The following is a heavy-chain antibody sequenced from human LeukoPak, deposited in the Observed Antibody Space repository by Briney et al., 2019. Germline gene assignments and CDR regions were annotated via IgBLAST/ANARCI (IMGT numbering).Heavy chain of an antibody. Sequence: ASVKVSCKASGYTFTSYYMHWVRQAPGQGLEWMGIINPSGGSTSYAQKFQGRVTMTRDTSISTAYMELSRLRSDDTAVYYCARDRIVGAMGGGGFDPWGQGTLVTVSS. D-gene: IGHD1-26*01. V-gene: IGHV1-46*01. CDR2: INPSGGST. CDR1: GYTFTSYY. J-gene: IGHJ5*02. CDR3: ARDRIVGAMGGGGFDP.